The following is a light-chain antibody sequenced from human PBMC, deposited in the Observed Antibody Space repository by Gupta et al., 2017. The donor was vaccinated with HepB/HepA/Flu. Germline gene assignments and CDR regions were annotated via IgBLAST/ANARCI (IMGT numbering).Light chain of an antibody. Sequence: EIVLTQSPGTLSLSPGERATLFCRASQTIRSDYLAWYQQKPGQAPWLLISSASIRATGIPDRFTGSGSGTDFTLTISRLEPEDFAVYYCQQYGTSPRITFGQGTRLEIK. V-gene: IGKV3-20*01. CDR1: QTIRSDY. J-gene: IGKJ5*01. CDR3: QQYGTSPRIT. CDR2: SAS.